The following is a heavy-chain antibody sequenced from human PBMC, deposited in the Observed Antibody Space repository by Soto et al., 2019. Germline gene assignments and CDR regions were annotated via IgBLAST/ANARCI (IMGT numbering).Heavy chain of an antibody. CDR3: GRVGAGTAERH. V-gene: IGHV1-69*11. CDR1: GGTFNSHG. J-gene: IGHJ4*02. Sequence: QVQLVQSGAEVRKPGSSVKVSCEDSGGTFNSHGISWVRQAPGQGLEWMGIIIPIHGTTTYAQKFQGRVTITADASTATAYMEPSSLRMDDTAVDFCGRVGAGTAERHWGQGTLVTVSS. CDR2: IIPIHGTT. D-gene: IGHD6-19*01.